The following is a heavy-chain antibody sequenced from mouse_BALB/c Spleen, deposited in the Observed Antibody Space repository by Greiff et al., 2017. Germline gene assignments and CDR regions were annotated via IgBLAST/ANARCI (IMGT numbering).Heavy chain of an antibody. Sequence: QVQLKESGPELVKPGASVRISCKASGYTFTSYYIHWVKQRPGQGLEWIGWIYPGNVNTKYNEKFKGKATLTADKSSSTAYMQLSSLTSEDSAVYFCARGGRYYAMDYWGQGTSVTVSS. CDR1: GYTFTSYY. J-gene: IGHJ4*01. CDR3: ARGGRYYAMDY. CDR2: IYPGNVNT. V-gene: IGHV1S56*01.